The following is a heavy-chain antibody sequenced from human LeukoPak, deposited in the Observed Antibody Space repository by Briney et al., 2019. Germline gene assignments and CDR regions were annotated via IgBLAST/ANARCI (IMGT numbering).Heavy chain of an antibody. CDR2: IKEDGSER. CDR1: AFIFSGHW. V-gene: IGHV3-7*03. Sequence: GGSLRLSCEGSAFIFSGHWMNWVRQTPGKGLEWVASIKEDGSERQYVDSVKGRFSISRDNTKGSLFLQVNSLRAEDTAVYYCAREEMATSPGHAFDIWGQGTMVTVSS. D-gene: IGHD5-24*01. CDR3: AREEMATSPGHAFDI. J-gene: IGHJ3*02.